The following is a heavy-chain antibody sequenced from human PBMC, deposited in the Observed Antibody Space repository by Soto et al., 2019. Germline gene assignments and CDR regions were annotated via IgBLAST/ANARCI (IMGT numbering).Heavy chain of an antibody. Sequence: GGSLRLSCAGSGFIFSDFFMHWIRQAPGKGLEWISCISDSGSVTSYADSVRGRFTISRDNAKKSLYLQINSLRAEDTAVYYCVRGGDDILSGYRHDPDYWYYYMDVWGRGTAVTVSS. CDR3: VRGGDDILSGYRHDPDYWYYYMDV. D-gene: IGHD3-9*01. CDR1: GFIFSDFF. CDR2: ISDSGSVT. V-gene: IGHV3-11*01. J-gene: IGHJ6*03.